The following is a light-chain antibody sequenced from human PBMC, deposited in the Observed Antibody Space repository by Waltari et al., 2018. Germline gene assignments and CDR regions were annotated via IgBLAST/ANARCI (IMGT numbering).Light chain of an antibody. CDR3: SAWDHSLRAWV. J-gene: IGLJ3*02. CDR2: RNN. CDR1: SNNVGSLG. V-gene: IGLV10-54*01. Sequence: QAGLTQPPSVSTDLRQTATLTCTGNSNNVGSLGAACLQPHQGHPPKLLSYRNNNRPSGISERFSASRSGNTASLTITGLQPEDEADYYCSAWDHSLRAWVFGGGTKVTVL.